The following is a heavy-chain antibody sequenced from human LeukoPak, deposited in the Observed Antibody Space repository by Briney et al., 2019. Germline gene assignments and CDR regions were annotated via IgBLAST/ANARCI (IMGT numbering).Heavy chain of an antibody. CDR1: GGTFSSYT. CDR3: ARTLYDSSGYGGHNAFDI. J-gene: IGHJ3*02. Sequence: ASVKVSCKASGGTFSSYTISWVRQAPGQGLEWMGRIIPTLGIANYAQKFQGRVTITADKSTSTAYMELSRLRSEDTAVYYCARTLYDSSGYGGHNAFDIWGQGTMVTVSS. V-gene: IGHV1-69*02. D-gene: IGHD3-22*01. CDR2: IIPTLGIA.